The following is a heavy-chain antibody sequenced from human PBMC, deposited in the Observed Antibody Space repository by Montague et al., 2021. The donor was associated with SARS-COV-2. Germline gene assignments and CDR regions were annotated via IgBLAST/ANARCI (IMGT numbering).Heavy chain of an antibody. CDR3: ARKGSGRSDLAY. D-gene: IGHD1-26*01. V-gene: IGHV4-4*02. CDR1: LDCRSSDNR. Sequence: SETLSLTCAGDLDCRSSDNRAPSGRVHAWNAVAVAGEIYHTGSTKYKPSLKSRVSMSVDKSWNQFSLRLTSVTAADTAIYYCARKGSGRSDLAYWGQGTLVTVSS. J-gene: IGHJ4*02. CDR2: IYHTGST.